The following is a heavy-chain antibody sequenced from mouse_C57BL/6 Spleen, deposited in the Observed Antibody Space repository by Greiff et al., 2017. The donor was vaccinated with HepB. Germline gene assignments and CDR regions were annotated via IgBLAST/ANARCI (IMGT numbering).Heavy chain of an antibody. D-gene: IGHD2-4*01. J-gene: IGHJ1*03. CDR2: IYPGDGDT. Sequence: QVQLQQSGAELVKPGASVKISCKASGYAFSSYWMNWVKQRPGKGLEWIGQIYPGDGDTNYNGKFKGKATLTADKSSSTAYMQLSSLTSEDSAVYFCAGDYDYDGWYFDVWGTGTTVTVSS. CDR1: GYAFSSYW. V-gene: IGHV1-80*01. CDR3: AGDYDYDGWYFDV.